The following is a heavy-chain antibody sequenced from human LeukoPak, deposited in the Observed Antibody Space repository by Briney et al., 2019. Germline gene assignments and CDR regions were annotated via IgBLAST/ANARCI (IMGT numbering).Heavy chain of an antibody. CDR2: ISSSGSTI. J-gene: IGHJ4*02. V-gene: IGHV3-48*03. CDR3: ARDPYVYYYDSSGYYPLDY. Sequence: TGGSLRLSCAASGFTFSSYEMNWVRQAPGKGLEWVSYISSSGSTIYYADSVKGRFTISRDNAKNSLYLQMNSLRAEDTAVYYCARDPYVYYYDSSGYYPLDYWGQGTLVTVSS. CDR1: GFTFSSYE. D-gene: IGHD3-22*01.